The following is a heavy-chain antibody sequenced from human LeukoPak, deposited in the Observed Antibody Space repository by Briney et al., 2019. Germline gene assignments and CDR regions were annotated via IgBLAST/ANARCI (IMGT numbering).Heavy chain of an antibody. CDR2: INAGNGNT. CDR3: ARGVRGDNRSRYDY. V-gene: IGHV1-3*01. Sequence: ASVKVSCKASGYTFTSYAMHWVRQAPGQRLEWMGWINAGNGNTKYSQKFQGGVTITRDTSASTAYMELSSLRSEDTAVYYCARGVRGDNRSRYDYWGQGTLVTVSS. J-gene: IGHJ4*02. D-gene: IGHD3-10*01. CDR1: GYTFTSYA.